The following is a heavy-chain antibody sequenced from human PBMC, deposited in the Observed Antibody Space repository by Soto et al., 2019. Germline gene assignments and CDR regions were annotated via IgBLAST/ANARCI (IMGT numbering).Heavy chain of an antibody. Sequence: SETLSLTCAVYGGSFSGYYWSWIRQPPGKGLEWIGEINHSGSTNYNPSLKSRVTISVDTSKGQFSLKLSSVTAADTAVYYCARITVTPVFDYYYGMDGWGQGTTVTV. CDR3: ARITVTPVFDYYYGMDG. CDR1: GGSFSGYY. D-gene: IGHD4-17*01. V-gene: IGHV4-34*01. J-gene: IGHJ6*02. CDR2: INHSGST.